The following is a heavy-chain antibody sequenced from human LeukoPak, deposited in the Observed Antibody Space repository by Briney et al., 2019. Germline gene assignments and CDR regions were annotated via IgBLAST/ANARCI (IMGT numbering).Heavy chain of an antibody. V-gene: IGHV3-53*01. Sequence: GGSLRLSCAASGFTVSSNYMSWVRQAPGKGLEWVSVIYSGGSTYYADSVRGRSTISRDNSKSTLSLQMNSLRAEDTAIYYCATYRQVLLPFESWGQGTLVTVSS. D-gene: IGHD2-8*02. CDR2: IYSGGST. J-gene: IGHJ4*02. CDR1: GFTVSSNY. CDR3: ATYRQVLLPFES.